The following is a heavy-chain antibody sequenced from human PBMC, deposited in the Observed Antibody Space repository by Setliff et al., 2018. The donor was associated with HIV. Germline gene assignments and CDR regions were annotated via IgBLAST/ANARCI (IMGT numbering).Heavy chain of an antibody. CDR2: IYSVDT. J-gene: IGHJ4*02. V-gene: IGHV3-66*02. CDR3: AKDGSHFWSGSPDY. D-gene: IGHD3-3*01. Sequence: PGGSLRLSCAASEFSVSDKYMGWVRQAPGKGLEWVAVIYSVDTHYGDSVKGRFTISRDNSKNTVYLQMNSLRAEDTAVYYCAKDGSHFWSGSPDYWGQGTLVTVSS. CDR1: EFSVSDKY.